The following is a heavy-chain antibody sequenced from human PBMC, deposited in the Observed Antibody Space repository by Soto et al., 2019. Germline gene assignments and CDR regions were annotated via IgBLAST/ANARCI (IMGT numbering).Heavy chain of an antibody. CDR3: ARGAIDLYFDY. V-gene: IGHV4-59*01. D-gene: IGHD3-9*01. Sequence: PSETLSLTCTVSGGSISSYYWSWIRQPPGKGLEWIGYIYYSGSTNYNPSLKSRVTISVDTSKNQFSLKLSSVTAADTAVYYCARGAIDLYFDYWGQGTLVTVSS. CDR1: GGSISSYY. CDR2: IYYSGST. J-gene: IGHJ4*02.